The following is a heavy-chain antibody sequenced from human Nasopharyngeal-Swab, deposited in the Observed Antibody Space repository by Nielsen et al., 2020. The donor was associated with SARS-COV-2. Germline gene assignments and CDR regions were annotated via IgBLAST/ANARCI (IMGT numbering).Heavy chain of an antibody. D-gene: IGHD5-12*01. Sequence: SCAASGFTFSSYAISWVRQAPGNGLELVSVISGSDYSTYYADSVKGRFTISRDNSKNTVSLQMNSLRVEDTAMYYCAKDRDSGDDSDDYYHYYGMDVWGQGTTVTVSS. CDR1: GFTFSSYA. CDR2: ISGSDYST. V-gene: IGHV3-23*01. J-gene: IGHJ6*02. CDR3: AKDRDSGDDSDDYYHYYGMDV.